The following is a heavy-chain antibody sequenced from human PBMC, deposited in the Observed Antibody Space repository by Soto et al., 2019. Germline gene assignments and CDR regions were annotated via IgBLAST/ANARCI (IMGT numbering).Heavy chain of an antibody. V-gene: IGHV3-73*02. J-gene: IGHJ3*02. CDR1: GFTFSGSA. CDR2: IRSKPNSYAT. CDR3: TLANCSGGSCYPAFDI. D-gene: IGHD2-15*01. Sequence: EVQLVESGGDLVQPGGSLKLSCAASGFTFSGSAIHWVRQASGKGLEWVGRIRSKPNSYATAYAASVKGRFTISRDDSKNTAYLQMNSLKTEDTAVYYCTLANCSGGSCYPAFDIWGQGTMVTVSS.